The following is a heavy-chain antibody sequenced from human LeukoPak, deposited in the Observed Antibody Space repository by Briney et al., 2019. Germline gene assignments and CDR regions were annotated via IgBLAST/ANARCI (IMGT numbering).Heavy chain of an antibody. V-gene: IGHV4-39*01. CDR1: GGSISDNDYS. Sequence: SEALSLTCNVSGGSISDNDYSWDWIRQPPGKGLEWMGCIHYSGTTYSNPSLKSRISISVDTSKSQFSLKLRSVTAADTAVYYCARRYYFVSGSYYPFDFWGQGTLVTVSS. D-gene: IGHD3-10*01. J-gene: IGHJ4*02. CDR2: IHYSGTT. CDR3: ARRYYFVSGSYYPFDF.